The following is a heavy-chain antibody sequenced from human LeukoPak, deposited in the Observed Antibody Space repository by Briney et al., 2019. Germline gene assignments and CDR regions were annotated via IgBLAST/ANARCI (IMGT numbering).Heavy chain of an antibody. V-gene: IGHV4-30-4*01. D-gene: IGHD6-13*01. CDR3: ARAIDSSSWYFFRWFDP. J-gene: IGHJ5*02. Sequence: SQTLSLTCTVSGGSISSGDYYWSWIRQPPGKGLEWIGYIYYSGSTYYNPSLKSRVTISVDTSKNQFSLKLSSVTAAGTAVYYCARAIDSSSWYFFRWFDPWGQGTLVTVSS. CDR1: GGSISSGDYY. CDR2: IYYSGST.